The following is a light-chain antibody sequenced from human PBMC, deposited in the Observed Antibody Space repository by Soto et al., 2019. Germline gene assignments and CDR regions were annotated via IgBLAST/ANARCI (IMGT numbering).Light chain of an antibody. CDR1: QDMRNY. V-gene: IGKV1-33*01. Sequence: DIQMTQSPSSLSASVGDRVTITCQASQDMRNYLNWYQQKPGKAPKLLIYGASNLEAGVTPRFSGSGSGTEFSLTITSLQPEDIAVYYCQQYDTLPPTFGGGTKVEIK. CDR3: QQYDTLPPT. CDR2: GAS. J-gene: IGKJ4*01.